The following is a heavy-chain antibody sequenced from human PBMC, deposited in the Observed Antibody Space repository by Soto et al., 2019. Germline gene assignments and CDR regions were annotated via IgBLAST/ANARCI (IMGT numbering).Heavy chain of an antibody. J-gene: IGHJ3*02. CDR3: ARGEGVTTDAFDI. V-gene: IGHV1-3*01. Sequence: QVPLVQSGAEVKKPEASVKVSCKASGYTFTSYAMHWVRQAPGQRLEWMGWINAGNGNTKYSQKFQGRVTITRDTSASTAYMELSSLRSEDTAVYYCARGEGVTTDAFDIWGQGTMVTVSS. CDR2: INAGNGNT. CDR1: GYTFTSYA. D-gene: IGHD4-17*01.